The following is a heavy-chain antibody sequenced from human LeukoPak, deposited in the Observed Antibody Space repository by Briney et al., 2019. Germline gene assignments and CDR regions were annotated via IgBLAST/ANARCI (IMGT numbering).Heavy chain of an antibody. V-gene: IGHV3-7*01. J-gene: IGHJ4*02. Sequence: GGSLRLSCAGSGFDLDKSWMSWVRQAPGKGLEWVANIKGDGSREEFVDSVKGRFTISRDNAKNLVFLEMSSLRVDDTAVYFCVRDAGWCKGDYWGQGTPVTVS. CDR3: VRDAGWCKGDY. D-gene: IGHD6-19*01. CDR1: GFDLDKSW. CDR2: IKGDGSRE.